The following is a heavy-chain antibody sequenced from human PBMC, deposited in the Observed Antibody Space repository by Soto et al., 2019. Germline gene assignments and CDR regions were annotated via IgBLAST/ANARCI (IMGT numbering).Heavy chain of an antibody. V-gene: IGHV3-30*18. CDR2: ISYDGSNK. D-gene: IGHD3-10*01. Sequence: QVQLVESGGSVVQPGRSLRLSCAASGFTFSTYGVHWVRQAPGKGLEWVAVISYDGSNKYYADSVKGRFTISRDNSKNTLYLQMNSLRAEDTAVYYCAKARVRGYYYYYAMDVWGQGTTVTVSS. CDR3: AKARVRGYYYYYAMDV. CDR1: GFTFSTYG. J-gene: IGHJ6*02.